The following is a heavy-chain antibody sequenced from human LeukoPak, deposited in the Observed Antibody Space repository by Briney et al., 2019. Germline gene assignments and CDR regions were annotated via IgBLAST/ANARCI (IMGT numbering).Heavy chain of an antibody. CDR1: GGSISTFY. CDR3: AREGGDPRWLDP. J-gene: IGHJ5*02. CDR2: INNSGST. Sequence: PSETLSLTCTVSGGSISTFYWTWIRQPAGKGLEWIGRINNSGSTNYNPSLRSRVSMSVDRSKNQFSVTLSSVTVADTAVYFCAREGGDPRWLDPWGQGTLVTVSS. D-gene: IGHD6-25*01. V-gene: IGHV4-4*07.